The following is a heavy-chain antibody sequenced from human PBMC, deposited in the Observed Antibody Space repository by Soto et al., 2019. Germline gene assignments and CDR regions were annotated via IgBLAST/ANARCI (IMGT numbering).Heavy chain of an antibody. J-gene: IGHJ6*02. CDR1: GFSLSTSGMC. CDR3: ARDLRFLEWLPQSGYYYYGMDV. Sequence: SGPTLVNPTQTLTLTCTFSGFSLSTSGMCVSWIRQPPGKALEWLALIDWDDDKYYSTSLKTRLTISKDTSKNQVVLTMTNMDPVDTATYYCARDLRFLEWLPQSGYYYYGMDVWGQGTTVTVSS. D-gene: IGHD3-3*01. V-gene: IGHV2-70*01. CDR2: IDWDDDK.